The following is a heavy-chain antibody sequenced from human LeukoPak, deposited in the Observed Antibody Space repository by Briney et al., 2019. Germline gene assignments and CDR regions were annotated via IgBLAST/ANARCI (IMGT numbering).Heavy chain of an antibody. V-gene: IGHV2-70*11. D-gene: IGHD3-10*01. CDR1: GFSLSTSGMC. J-gene: IGHJ4*02. CDR3: ARICSPRFGDFVDY. CDR2: IDWDDDK. Sequence: SGPALVKPTQTLTLTRTFSGFSLSTSGMCVSWIRQPPGKALEWLARIDWDDDKYYSTSLKTRLTISKDTSKNQVVLTMTNMDPVDTATCYCARICSPRFGDFVDYWGQGTLVTVYS.